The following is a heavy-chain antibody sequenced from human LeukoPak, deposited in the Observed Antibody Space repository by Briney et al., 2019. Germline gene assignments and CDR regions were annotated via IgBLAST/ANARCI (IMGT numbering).Heavy chain of an antibody. CDR1: RFTFSSYA. V-gene: IGHV3-23*01. J-gene: IGHJ4*02. CDR2: ISGSGGST. Sequence: GGSLRLSCAASRFTFSSYAMSWVRQAPGKGLEWVSAISGSGGSTYYADSVKGRFTISRDYSKNTLYLQMNSLRAEDTAVYYCAKREEGYVDYWGQGTLVTVSS. CDR3: AKREEGYVDY.